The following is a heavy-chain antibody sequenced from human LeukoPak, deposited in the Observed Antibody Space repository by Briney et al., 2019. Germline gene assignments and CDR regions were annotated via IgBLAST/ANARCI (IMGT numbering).Heavy chain of an antibody. Sequence: NPGGSLRLSCAASGFTFSNVCVSWVRQAPGKGLEWVGRIKSKTDGGTTDYAAPVKGRFTISRDDSKNTLYLQMNSLKTEDTAVYYCTTGPYSSSWYWLYWGQGTLVTVSS. D-gene: IGHD6-13*01. CDR3: TTGPYSSSWYWLY. CDR2: IKSKTDGGTT. J-gene: IGHJ4*02. CDR1: GFTFSNVC. V-gene: IGHV3-15*01.